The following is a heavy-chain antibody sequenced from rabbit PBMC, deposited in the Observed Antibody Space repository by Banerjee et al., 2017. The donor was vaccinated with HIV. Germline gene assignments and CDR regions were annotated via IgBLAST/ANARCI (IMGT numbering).Heavy chain of an antibody. CDR1: GFSLSSGA. CDR3: ARDLAGVIGWNFDL. Sequence: QEQLEESGGDLVKPEGSLTLTCTASGFSLSSGAMSWVRQAPGKGLEWIGYMYIASDTTDYARWAKGRFTISKTSSTTVTLQMTSLTAADTATYFCARDLAGVIGWNFDLWGPGTLVTVS. J-gene: IGHJ4*01. D-gene: IGHD4-1*01. CDR2: MYIASDTT. V-gene: IGHV1S45*01.